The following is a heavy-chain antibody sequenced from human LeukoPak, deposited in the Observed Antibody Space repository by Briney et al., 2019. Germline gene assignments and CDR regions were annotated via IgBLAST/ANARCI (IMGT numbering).Heavy chain of an antibody. D-gene: IGHD3-9*01. CDR2: ISYDGSKD. Sequence: GGSLRLSCTASGFTFSNYGMHWVRQAPGKGLEWVAFISYDGSKDYYADSVRGRFTISRDNSKNTLNLQMNSLRPEDTAVYYCANLVRASLTQEEYWGQGTLVTVSS. CDR1: GFTFSNYG. V-gene: IGHV3-30*02. CDR3: ANLVRASLTQEEY. J-gene: IGHJ4*02.